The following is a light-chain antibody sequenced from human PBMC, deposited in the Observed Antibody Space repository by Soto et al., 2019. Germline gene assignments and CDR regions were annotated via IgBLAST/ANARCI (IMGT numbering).Light chain of an antibody. J-gene: IGKJ1*01. Sequence: DIQMTQSPSSLSPSVGDRVTITCRASRSISDWLAWYQQKPGKAPELLIFDASNLKSGVSSRFSGSGSGTEFTLTISTLQPDDVETYYCLQYSSHSWTFGQGTKV. CDR3: LQYSSHSWT. CDR1: RSISDW. V-gene: IGKV1-5*01. CDR2: DAS.